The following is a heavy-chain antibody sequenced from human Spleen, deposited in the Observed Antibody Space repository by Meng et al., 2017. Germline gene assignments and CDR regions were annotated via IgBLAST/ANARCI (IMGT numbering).Heavy chain of an antibody. D-gene: IGHD6-13*01. CDR2: INHSGST. CDR1: GGSFSGHY. J-gene: IGHJ4*02. CDR3: ARSIAAVPFDY. V-gene: IGHV4-34*01. Sequence: QGRLPQWGAGLLKPSETLSLTCAVYGGSFSGHYWSWIRQPPGKGLEWIGEINHSGSTNYNPSLKSRVTISVDTSKNQFSLKLSSVTAADTAVYYCARSIAAVPFDYWGQGTLVTVSS.